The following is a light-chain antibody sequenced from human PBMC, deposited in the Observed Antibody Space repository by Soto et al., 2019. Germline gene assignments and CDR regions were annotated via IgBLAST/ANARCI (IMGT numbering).Light chain of an antibody. V-gene: IGLV4-69*01. J-gene: IGLJ3*02. CDR3: QTWGTGIQGV. CDR1: SGHSSYA. CDR2: LNSDGSH. Sequence: QAVVTQSPSASASLGASVKLTCTLSSGHSSYAIAWHQQQPEKGPRYLMNLNSDGSHTKGDGIPDRFSGSSSGAERYLTISSLQSEDEADYYCQTWGTGIQGVFGGGTKLTVL.